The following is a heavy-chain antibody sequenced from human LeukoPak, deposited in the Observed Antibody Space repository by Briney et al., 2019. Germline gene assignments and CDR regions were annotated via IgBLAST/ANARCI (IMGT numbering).Heavy chain of an antibody. CDR2: ITSEGSST. CDR1: GFTFSSYW. J-gene: IGHJ6*02. CDR3: ARGLRDRYGMDV. Sequence: GGSLRLSCAASGFTFSSYWMHWVRHAPGKGLVWVSRITSEGSSTSHADSVKGRFTTSRDNAKNTLYLQMHSLRVEDTAMYYCARGLRDRYGMDVWGQGTTVTVSS. V-gene: IGHV3-74*01.